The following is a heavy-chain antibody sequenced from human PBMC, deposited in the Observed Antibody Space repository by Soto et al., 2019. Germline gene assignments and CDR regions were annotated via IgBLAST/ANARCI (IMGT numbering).Heavy chain of an antibody. V-gene: IGHV3-30*18. J-gene: IGHJ4*02. CDR3: ANDRGGDCPDNSCYFGADY. CDR2: MSDTGTSH. D-gene: IGHD2-2*01. Sequence: GRSMRLSXVRSPFTPSCYGMYRVRQAPRKGLQSVTVMSDTGTSHYSAASVEGRFTISRENSKNTLSLHMDRLRVEDTDVYYCANDRGGDCPDNSCYFGADYWGKGTPVTVAS. CDR1: PFTPSCYG.